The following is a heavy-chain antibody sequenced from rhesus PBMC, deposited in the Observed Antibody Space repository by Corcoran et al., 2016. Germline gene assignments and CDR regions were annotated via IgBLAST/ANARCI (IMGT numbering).Heavy chain of an antibody. CDR3: ARGEGLFDY. CDR2: IYGNSSST. Sequence: QVQLQQWGEGLVKPSETLSLTCAVYGGSISGYYYWSLIRQPPRKGLEWIGYIYGNSSSTNDNPSLKSRVTISKDTSKSQFSLKLSSVTAEAPAVYYGARGEGLFDYWGQGGLVTVSS. D-gene: IGHD3-34*01. V-gene: IGHV4-73*01. J-gene: IGHJ4*01. CDR1: GGSISGYYY.